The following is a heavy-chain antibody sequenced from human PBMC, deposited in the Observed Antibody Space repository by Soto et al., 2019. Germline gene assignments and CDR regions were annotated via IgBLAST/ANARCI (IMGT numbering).Heavy chain of an antibody. Sequence: EVQLVESGGGLVKPGGSLRLSCAASGFTFSSYAMHWVRQAPGKGLEYVSAISSNGGSTYYEYSVKGRFNITRDNSKNKLYLQMGSLRAEDMAVYYCARVGGSGSYYYYYMDVRGKGTTVTVSS. CDR3: ARVGGSGSYYYYYMDV. CDR2: ISSNGGST. V-gene: IGHV3-64*01. D-gene: IGHD3-10*01. CDR1: GFTFSSYA. J-gene: IGHJ6*03.